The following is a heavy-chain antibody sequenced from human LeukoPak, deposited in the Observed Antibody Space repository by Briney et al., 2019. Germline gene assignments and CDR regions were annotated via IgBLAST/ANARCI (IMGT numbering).Heavy chain of an antibody. CDR2: IYYSGST. D-gene: IGHD3-22*01. CDR3: ARDPAYYYDSSGVFDY. CDR1: GGSISSGDYY. V-gene: IGHV4-30-4*01. J-gene: IGHJ4*02. Sequence: SETLSLTCTVSGGSISSGDYYWSWIRQPPGKGLEWIGYIYYSGSTYYNPSPKSRVTISVDTSKNQFSLKLSSVTAADTAVYYCARDPAYYYDSSGVFDYWGQGTLVTVSS.